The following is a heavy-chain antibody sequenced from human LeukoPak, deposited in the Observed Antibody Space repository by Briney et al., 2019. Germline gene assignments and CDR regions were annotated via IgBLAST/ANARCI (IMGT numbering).Heavy chain of an antibody. D-gene: IGHD5/OR15-5a*01. CDR1: GFDFSSYT. J-gene: IGHJ4*02. CDR3: TRDAVAYSSVYGAGKYFDD. Sequence: GGSLRLSCVGSGFDFSSYTMNWVRQAPGKGLEWLTFISYNGRNEFYADSVKGRSTVSRDNSKSALYVQMNSLRPEDTAVYYCTRDAVAYSSVYGAGKYFDDWGQGTLVIVSS. CDR2: ISYNGRNE. V-gene: IGHV3-30*14.